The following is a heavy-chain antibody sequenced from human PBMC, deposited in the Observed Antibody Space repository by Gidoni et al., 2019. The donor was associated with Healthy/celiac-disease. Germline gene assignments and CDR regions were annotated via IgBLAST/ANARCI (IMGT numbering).Heavy chain of an antibody. CDR3: AREPGLWSGSGGMDV. CDR1: GYTFTGYY. V-gene: IGHV1-2*04. CDR2: INPNSGGT. D-gene: IGHD3-3*01. J-gene: IGHJ6*02. Sequence: QVQLVQSGAEVKKPGASVKVSCKASGYTFTGYYMHWVRQAPGQGLEWMGWINPNSGGTNYAQKFQGWVTMTRDTSISTAYMELSRLRSDDTAVYYCAREPGLWSGSGGMDVWGQGTTVTVSS.